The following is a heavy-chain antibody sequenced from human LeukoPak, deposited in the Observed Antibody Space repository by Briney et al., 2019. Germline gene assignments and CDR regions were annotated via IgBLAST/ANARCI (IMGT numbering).Heavy chain of an antibody. Sequence: PSETLSLTCTVSGGSISSYYWSWIRQAPGKGLEWVSYISSSGSTIYYADSVKGRFTISRDNAKNSLYLQMNSLRAEDTAVYYCARDGWYRTEIDYWGQGTLVTVSS. V-gene: IGHV3-11*01. J-gene: IGHJ4*02. D-gene: IGHD6-19*01. CDR2: ISSSGSTI. CDR3: ARDGWYRTEIDY. CDR1: GGSISSYY.